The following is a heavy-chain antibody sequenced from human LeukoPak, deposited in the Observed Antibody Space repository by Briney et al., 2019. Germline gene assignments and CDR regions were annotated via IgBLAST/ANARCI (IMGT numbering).Heavy chain of an antibody. D-gene: IGHD6-13*01. CDR1: GFTVSRYY. V-gene: IGHV3-53*01. Sequence: GGSLRLSCAASGFTVSRYYISWVRQAPGKGLEWVSVIYSGGSAYYADSVKGRFTISRDNSKNTLYLQMNSLRAEDTAVYYCARSDGIAAAGPFDYWGQGTLVTVS. CDR3: ARSDGIAAAGPFDY. CDR2: IYSGGSA. J-gene: IGHJ4*02.